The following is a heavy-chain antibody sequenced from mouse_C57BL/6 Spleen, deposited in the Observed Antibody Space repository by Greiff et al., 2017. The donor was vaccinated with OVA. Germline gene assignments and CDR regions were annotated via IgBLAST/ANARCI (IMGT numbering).Heavy chain of an antibody. CDR1: GYTFTSYG. CDR3: ARPSSGFDY. D-gene: IGHD1-1*01. CDR2: IYPRSGNT. V-gene: IGHV1-81*01. J-gene: IGHJ2*01. Sequence: QVQLQQSGAELARPGASVKLSCKASGYTFTSYGISWVKQRTGQGLEWIGEIYPRSGNTYYNEKFKGKATLTADKSSSTAYMELRSLTSEDSAVYFCARPSSGFDYWGQGTTLTVSS.